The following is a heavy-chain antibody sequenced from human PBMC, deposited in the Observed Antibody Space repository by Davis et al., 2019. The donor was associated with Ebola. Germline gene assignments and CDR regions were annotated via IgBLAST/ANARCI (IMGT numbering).Heavy chain of an antibody. CDR1: GFTFSSFA. CDR3: ATSHYSGSYRYFEY. Sequence: PGGSLRLSCAASGFTFSSFAMSWVRQAPGKGLEWVSAISGSGISTYYADSVQGRFTISRDNSKNTLYLQMNSLRAEDTAVYYCATSHYSGSYRYFEYWGQGTLVTVSS. V-gene: IGHV3-23*01. D-gene: IGHD1-26*01. CDR2: ISGSGIST. J-gene: IGHJ4*02.